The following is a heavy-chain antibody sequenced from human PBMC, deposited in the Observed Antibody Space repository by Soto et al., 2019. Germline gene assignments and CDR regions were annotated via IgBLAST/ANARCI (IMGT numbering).Heavy chain of an antibody. CDR3: AREHSGGHNAFDI. Sequence: EVQLVESGGGLVQPGGSLRLSCAASGFTFSSFHMHWIRHAKGKGLEWVSGIGTGGDTYYPGSVQGRFTVSRENGKNSLYLQIQSLRAGDTAVYYCAREHSGGHNAFDIWGQGTMGTVSS. V-gene: IGHV3-13*01. J-gene: IGHJ3*02. CDR2: IGTGGDT. CDR1: GFTFSSFH. D-gene: IGHD4-17*01.